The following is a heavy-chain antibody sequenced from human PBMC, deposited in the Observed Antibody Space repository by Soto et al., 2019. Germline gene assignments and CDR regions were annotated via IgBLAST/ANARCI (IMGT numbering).Heavy chain of an antibody. CDR2: IYYSGST. V-gene: IGHV4-30-4*01. CDR3: ARASASGWFDP. D-gene: IGHD6-6*01. J-gene: IGHJ5*02. Sequence: LRLSCGGSGFAFSGDYYWSWIRQPPGKGLEWIGYIYYSGSTYYNPSLKSRVTISVDTSKNQFSLKLSSVTAADTAVYYCARASASGWFDPWGQGTLVTVSS. CDR1: GFAFSGDYY.